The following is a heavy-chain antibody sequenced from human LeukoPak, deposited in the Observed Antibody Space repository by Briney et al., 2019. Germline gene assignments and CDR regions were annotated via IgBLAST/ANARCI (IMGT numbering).Heavy chain of an antibody. Sequence: GGSLRLSCAVSGFTFSSYAISWVRQAPGKGLEWVSVISGSGGRYYADSVKGRFTISRDNSKNTLYLQMNSLRAEDTAVYYCVKGGSFSGSYYINWFDPWGQGTLVTVSS. V-gene: IGHV3-23*01. J-gene: IGHJ5*02. CDR3: VKGGSFSGSYYINWFDP. CDR1: GFTFSSYA. CDR2: ISGSGGR. D-gene: IGHD3-10*01.